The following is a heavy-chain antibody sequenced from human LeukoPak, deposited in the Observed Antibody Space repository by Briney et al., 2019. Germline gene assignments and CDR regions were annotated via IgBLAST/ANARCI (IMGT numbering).Heavy chain of an antibody. J-gene: IGHJ3*02. D-gene: IGHD3-22*01. CDR1: GGTFSSYA. CDR3: ARAYDRDAFDI. Sequence: EASVKVSCKASGGTFSSYAISWVRQAPGQGLEWMGWISAYNGNTNYAQKLQGRVTMTTDTSTSTAYMELRSLRSDDTAVYYCARAYDRDAFDIWGQGTMVTVSS. V-gene: IGHV1-18*01. CDR2: ISAYNGNT.